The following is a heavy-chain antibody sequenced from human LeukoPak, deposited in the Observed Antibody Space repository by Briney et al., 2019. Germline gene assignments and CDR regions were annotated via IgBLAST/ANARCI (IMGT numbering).Heavy chain of an antibody. CDR1: GFTLSSYS. CDR3: VRDLHWGGFDV. V-gene: IGHV3-23*01. D-gene: IGHD7-27*01. J-gene: IGHJ3*01. Sequence: GGSLRLSCAASGFTLSSYSMNWVRQAPGKGLEWVSGISPSGDITYYADSVMGRFSISRDNPKSTVSLQMSSLRAEDTALYYCVRDLHWGGFDVWGQGTMVTVSS. CDR2: ISPSGDIT.